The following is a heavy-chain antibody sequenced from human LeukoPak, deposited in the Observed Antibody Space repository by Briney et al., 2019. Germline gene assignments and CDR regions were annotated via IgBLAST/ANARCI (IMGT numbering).Heavy chain of an antibody. CDR1: GFTFSSYA. V-gene: IGHV3-23*01. CDR2: MSGTGGYT. Sequence: GGSLRLSCAASGFTFSSYAMSWVRQAPGKGLEWVSAMSGTGGYTYYADSVKGRFTISRDSSKNTLYLQMNSLRGEDTAIYYCAKEGIAVAGAVYFDYWGQGTLVTVSS. D-gene: IGHD6-19*01. CDR3: AKEGIAVAGAVYFDY. J-gene: IGHJ4*02.